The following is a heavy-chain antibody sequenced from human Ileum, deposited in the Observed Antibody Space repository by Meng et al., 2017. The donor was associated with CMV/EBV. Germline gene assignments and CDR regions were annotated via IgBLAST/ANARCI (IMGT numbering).Heavy chain of an antibody. CDR1: GYIFTDYY. J-gene: IGHJ4*02. V-gene: IGHV1-2*02. CDR3: ARSLPSVV. Sequence: QVQLVQSGADVKKPGASMLVSCRTSGYIFTDYYIHWVRQAPGQGLEFMGWINSNNGDTFYTQKFQGRLTLSRDTSITTAYMGLSRLTSDDTAVYYCARSLPSVVWGQGTLVTVSS. D-gene: IGHD4-23*01. CDR2: INSNNGDT.